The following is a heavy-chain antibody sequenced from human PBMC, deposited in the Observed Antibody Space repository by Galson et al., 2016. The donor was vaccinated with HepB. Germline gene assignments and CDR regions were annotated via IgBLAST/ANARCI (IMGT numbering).Heavy chain of an antibody. Sequence: QSGAEVKKPGESLKISCKGSGYIFTGYWIGWVRHMPGKGLEWMGIIYPGDSDTRYSPSFQGQVTISVDKSITTAYLQGSSLKASDTANYYCAALMYSISWESSFGFWGQGTMATVSS. D-gene: IGHD6-13*01. J-gene: IGHJ3*01. V-gene: IGHV5-51*01. CDR2: IYPGDSDT. CDR3: AALMYSISWESSFGF. CDR1: GYIFTGYW.